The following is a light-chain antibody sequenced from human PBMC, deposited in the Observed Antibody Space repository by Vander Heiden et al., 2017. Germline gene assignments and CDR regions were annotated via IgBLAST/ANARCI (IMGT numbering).Light chain of an antibody. CDR3: QQSYNTPIT. Sequence: DIQLTQSPSSLSASVGDGVTITCRASQTIFNYVNWYQQKPGKAPKLLIYAASSLESGVPSRFSGSGSGTDFTLTISRLQPEDFATYSCQQSYNTPITFGQGTRLEIK. CDR1: QTIFNY. CDR2: AAS. J-gene: IGKJ5*01. V-gene: IGKV1-39*01.